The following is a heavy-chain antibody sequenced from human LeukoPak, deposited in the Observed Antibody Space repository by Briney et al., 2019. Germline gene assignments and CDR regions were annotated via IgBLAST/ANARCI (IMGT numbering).Heavy chain of an antibody. CDR2: ISSSGSTI. V-gene: IGHV3-48*03. D-gene: IGHD5-12*01. CDR1: GFTFSSYE. J-gene: IGHJ6*03. CDR3: ARDTGGGYDLGRYYYYYMDV. Sequence: GGSLRLSCAASGFTFSSYEMNWVRQAPGKGLEWVSYISSSGSTIYYADSVKGRFTISRDNAKNSLYLQMNSLRAEDTAVYYCARDTGGGYDLGRYYYYYMDVWGKGTTVTISS.